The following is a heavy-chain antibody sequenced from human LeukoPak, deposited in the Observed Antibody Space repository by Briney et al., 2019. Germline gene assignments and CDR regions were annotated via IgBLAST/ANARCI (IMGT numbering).Heavy chain of an antibody. CDR1: GYTFTKYG. Sequence: ASVKVSCKASGYTFTKYGITWVRQSPGQGLEWMGWISTYNGNTNYAQKLQGRVTMTTDTSTSTAYMELRSLISDDAAVYYCARGDDYGDYWGLYWGQGTLVTVSS. CDR2: ISTYNGNT. J-gene: IGHJ4*02. V-gene: IGHV1-18*01. CDR3: ARGDDYGDYWGLY. D-gene: IGHD4-17*01.